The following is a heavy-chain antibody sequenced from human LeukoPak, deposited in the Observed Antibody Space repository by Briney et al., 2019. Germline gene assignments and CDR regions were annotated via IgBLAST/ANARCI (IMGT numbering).Heavy chain of an antibody. D-gene: IGHD2-2*01. Sequence: RSSETPSLTCAVYGGSFSGYYWSWIRQPPGKGLEWIGEINHSGSTNYNPSLKSRVTISVDTSKNQFSLKLSSVTAADTAVYYCARGRRGPSSNIVVVPAAKCWFDPWGQGTLVTVSS. V-gene: IGHV4-34*01. CDR3: ARGRRGPSSNIVVVPAAKCWFDP. J-gene: IGHJ5*02. CDR1: GGSFSGYY. CDR2: INHSGST.